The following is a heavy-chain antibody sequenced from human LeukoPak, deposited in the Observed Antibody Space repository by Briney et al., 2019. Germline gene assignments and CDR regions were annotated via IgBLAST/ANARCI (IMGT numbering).Heavy chain of an antibody. CDR3: AKDAFVSYIDY. Sequence: PGGSLRLSCAASGFTFSICAMNWVRQAPGKGPEWVSGISGSGDNTYYADSVKGRFTISRDNSKNMLYLQMNSLRAEDTAVYYCAKDAFVSYIDYWGQGVLVTVSS. J-gene: IGHJ4*02. D-gene: IGHD2-21*01. CDR1: GFTFSICA. V-gene: IGHV3-23*01. CDR2: ISGSGDNT.